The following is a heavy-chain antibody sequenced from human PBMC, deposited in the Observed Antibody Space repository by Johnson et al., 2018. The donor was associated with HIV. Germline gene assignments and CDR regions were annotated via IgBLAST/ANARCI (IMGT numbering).Heavy chain of an antibody. CDR2: ISWNSGSI. Sequence: VQLVESGGGVVRPGGSLRLSCAASGFTFDDYGMSWVRQAPGKGLEWVSGISWNSGSIGYADSVKGRFTISRDNAKNSLYLQMNSLRAEDTALYYCAKGRSEYSSPIGAFDIWGQGTMVTVSS. V-gene: IGHV3-20*04. J-gene: IGHJ3*02. D-gene: IGHD6-6*01. CDR3: AKGRSEYSSPIGAFDI. CDR1: GFTFDDYG.